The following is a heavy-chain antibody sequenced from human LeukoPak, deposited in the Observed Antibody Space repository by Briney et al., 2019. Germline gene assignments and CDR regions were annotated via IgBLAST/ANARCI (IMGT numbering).Heavy chain of an antibody. Sequence: SETLSLTCAVSGGSISSGGYSWSWIRQPPGKGLEWIGYIYYSGSTYYNLSLKSRVTISVDTSKNQFSLKLSSVTAADTAVYYCARVVCSGGSCYFEYWGQGTLVTVSS. V-gene: IGHV4-30-4*07. D-gene: IGHD2-15*01. CDR1: GGSISSGGYS. J-gene: IGHJ4*02. CDR3: ARVVCSGGSCYFEY. CDR2: IYYSGST.